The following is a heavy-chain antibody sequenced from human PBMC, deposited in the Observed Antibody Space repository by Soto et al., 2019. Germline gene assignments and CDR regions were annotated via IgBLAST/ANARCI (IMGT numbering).Heavy chain of an antibody. CDR2: INHSGST. J-gene: IGHJ4*02. CDR1: GGSFSGYY. D-gene: IGHD3-10*01. CDR3: ARALYYYGSGRAGPFDY. Sequence: ETLSLTCAVYGGSFSGYYWSWIRQPPGKGLEWIGEINHSGSTNYNPSLKSRVTISVDTSKNQFSLKLSSVTAADTAVYYCARALYYYGSGRAGPFDYWGQGTLVTVSS. V-gene: IGHV4-34*01.